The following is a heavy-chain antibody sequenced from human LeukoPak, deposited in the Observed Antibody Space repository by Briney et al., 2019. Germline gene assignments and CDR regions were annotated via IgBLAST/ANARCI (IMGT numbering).Heavy chain of an antibody. CDR2: IYYSGST. Sequence: SETLSLTCTVSGGPISRYYWSWIRQPPGQELEWIGYIYYSGSTNYNPSLKSRVTISVDTSKNQFSLKLSSVTAADSAVYYCARQSTVVTFDYWGQGALVTVSS. J-gene: IGHJ4*02. D-gene: IGHD4-23*01. CDR1: GGPISRYY. V-gene: IGHV4-59*08. CDR3: ARQSTVVTFDY.